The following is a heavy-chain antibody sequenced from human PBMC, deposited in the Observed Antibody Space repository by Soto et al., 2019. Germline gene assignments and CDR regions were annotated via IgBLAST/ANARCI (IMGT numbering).Heavy chain of an antibody. D-gene: IGHD3-22*01. V-gene: IGHV4-31*03. J-gene: IGHJ6*02. CDR1: GGSISSGGYY. Sequence: SETLSLTCTVSGGSISSGGYYWSWIRQHPGKGLEWIGYIYYSGSTYYNPSLKSRVTISVDTSKNQFSLKLSSVTAADTAVYYCVREFYYYDSSGYYHYYGMDVWGQGTTVTVSS. CDR2: IYYSGST. CDR3: VREFYYYDSSGYYHYYGMDV.